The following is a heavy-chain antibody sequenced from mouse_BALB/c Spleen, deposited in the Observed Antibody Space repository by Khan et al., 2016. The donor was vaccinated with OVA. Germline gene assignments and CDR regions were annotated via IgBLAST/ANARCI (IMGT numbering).Heavy chain of an antibody. J-gene: IGHJ4*01. Sequence: VQLQESGPGLVAPSQSLSITCTVSGFKLISYGVHWVRQPPGKGLEWLGIIWAGGSTNYNSVLMSRLSITKVYSQRQSLLTMNCLHPDDTYVFYGGRGEGDCGGAMEYWGRGTAGTV. V-gene: IGHV2-9*02. D-gene: IGHD2-13*01. CDR2: IWAGGST. CDR3: GRGEGDCGGAMEY. CDR1: GFKLISYG.